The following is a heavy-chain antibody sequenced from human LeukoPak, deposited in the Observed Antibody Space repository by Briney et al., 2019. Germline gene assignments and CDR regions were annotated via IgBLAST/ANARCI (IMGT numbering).Heavy chain of an antibody. D-gene: IGHD2-2*03. J-gene: IGHJ4*02. V-gene: IGHV4-61*02. Sequence: SQTLSLTCTVSGRSISSGSYYWSWIRQPAGKGLEWFGRIYTSGSTNYNPSLKSRVTISLDTSKNQSSLKLSSVTAADTAVYYCARDPGYSDAKSEYYFDYWGQGTLVTVSS. CDR3: ARDPGYSDAKSEYYFDY. CDR2: IYTSGST. CDR1: GRSISSGSYY.